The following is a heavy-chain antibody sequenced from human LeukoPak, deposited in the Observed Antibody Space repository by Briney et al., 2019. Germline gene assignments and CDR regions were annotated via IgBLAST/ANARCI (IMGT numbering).Heavy chain of an antibody. CDR1: GDSISHYY. V-gene: IGHV4-59*01. CDR2: IFCSGST. D-gene: IGHD4-23*01. Sequence: SETPSLTCTVSGDSISHYYWSWIRQPPGKGLEWIGYIFCSGSTNYNPSLKSRVIISVDTSRNQFSLKLNSLTAADTAVYYCARGSSAPRWFPFDYWGQGTLVTVSS. J-gene: IGHJ4*02. CDR3: ARGSSAPRWFPFDY.